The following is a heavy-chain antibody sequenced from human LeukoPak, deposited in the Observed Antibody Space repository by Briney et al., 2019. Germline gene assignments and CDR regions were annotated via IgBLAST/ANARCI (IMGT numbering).Heavy chain of an antibody. D-gene: IGHD5-18*01. J-gene: IGHJ4*02. Sequence: SEALSLTCTVSGGSISSYYWSWIRQPPGKGLEWIGYIYYSGSTNYNPSLKSRVTISVDTSKNQFSLKLSSVTAADTAVYYCASLGAAGYSYGDDYWGQGTLVTVSS. CDR2: IYYSGST. V-gene: IGHV4-59*01. CDR1: GGSISSYY. CDR3: ASLGAAGYSYGDDY.